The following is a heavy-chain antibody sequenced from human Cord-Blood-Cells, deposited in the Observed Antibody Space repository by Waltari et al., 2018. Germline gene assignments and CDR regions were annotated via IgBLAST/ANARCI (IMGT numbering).Heavy chain of an antibody. J-gene: IGHJ4*02. CDR1: GFTFSNAL. D-gene: IGHD5-12*01. CDR3: TTVSLVATIDY. CDR2: IKSKTDGGTT. Sequence: EVQLVESGGGLVKPGGSLRLSCAASGFTFSNALMSCVRQAPGKGLEWVGRIKSKTDGGTTDYAAPVKGRFTISRDDSKNTLYLQMNSLKTEDTAVYYCTTVSLVATIDYWGQGTLVTVSS. V-gene: IGHV3-15*01.